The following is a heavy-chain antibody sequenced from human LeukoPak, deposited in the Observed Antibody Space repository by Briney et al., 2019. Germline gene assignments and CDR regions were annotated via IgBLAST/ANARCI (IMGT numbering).Heavy chain of an antibody. CDR1: GFTFRKHW. J-gene: IGHJ4*02. V-gene: IGHV3-53*01. CDR2: IYSGGST. D-gene: IGHD3-16*01. CDR3: AKDLGGWVFDY. Sequence: GGSLRLSCAATGFTFRKHWMSWVRQAPGKGLEWVSVIYSGGSTYYADSVKGRFTISRDNSKNTLYLQMNSLRAEDTAVYYCAKDLGGWVFDYWGQGTLVTVSS.